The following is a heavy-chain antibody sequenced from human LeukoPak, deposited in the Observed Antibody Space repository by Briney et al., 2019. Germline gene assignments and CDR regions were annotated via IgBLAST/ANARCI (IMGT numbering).Heavy chain of an antibody. CDR2: IYYSGTT. D-gene: IGHD3-3*01. V-gene: IGHV4-59*08. CDR1: GGSISSYY. Sequence: SETLSLTCTVSGGSISSYYWSWIRQPPGKGLEWIGYIYYSGTTNYNPSLESRVTISVDTSKNQFSLKLTSVTAADTAVYFCARGAEYYAIWRGYAGYSDYWGQGISVTVSS. J-gene: IGHJ4*02. CDR3: ARGAEYYAIWRGYAGYSDY.